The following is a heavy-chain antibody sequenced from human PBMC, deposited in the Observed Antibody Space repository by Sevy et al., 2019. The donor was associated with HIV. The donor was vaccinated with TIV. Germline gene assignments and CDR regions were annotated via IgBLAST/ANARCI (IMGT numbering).Heavy chain of an antibody. CDR3: ARDVRGEGIRPGDLDY. CDR2: IWNDGSNK. V-gene: IGHV3-33*01. CDR1: GFRFSDYG. J-gene: IGHJ4*02. D-gene: IGHD3-10*02. Sequence: GSLRLSCAASGFRFSDYGMQWVRQAPGKGLEWVAVIWNDGSNKYYADSVKGRFTTSRDNSSNTLYLQMNSLRAEDTAVYYCARDVRGEGIRPGDLDYWGQRTLVTVSS.